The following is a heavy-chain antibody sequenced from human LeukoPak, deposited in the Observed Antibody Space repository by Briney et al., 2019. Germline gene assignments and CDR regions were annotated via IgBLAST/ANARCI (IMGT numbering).Heavy chain of an antibody. CDR3: ARQYNSLPHYFDY. Sequence: GGSLRLSCAASGFTFSNHAMGWVRQAPGKGLNWFSGISSNGGITYYADSVRGRFTISRDSSQNTLYLQMNSLRAEDTAVYYCARQYNSLPHYFDYWGQGTLVTVSS. V-gene: IGHV3-23*01. J-gene: IGHJ4*02. D-gene: IGHD2/OR15-2a*01. CDR1: GFTFSNHA. CDR2: ISSNGGIT.